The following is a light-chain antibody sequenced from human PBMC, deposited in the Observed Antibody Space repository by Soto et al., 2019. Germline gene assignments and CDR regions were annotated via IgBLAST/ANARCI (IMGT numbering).Light chain of an antibody. V-gene: IGKV3-15*01. Sequence: EIVMTQSPATLSVSPGERATLSCRASQSVSSNLAWYQQKPGQPPRLLIYGASTRATGIPARFSGSGSGTEFTLTISSLQSEDFAFYFCQQYNNWPRGFTFGPGTKVDIK. CDR2: GAS. CDR1: QSVSSN. J-gene: IGKJ3*01. CDR3: QQYNNWPRGFT.